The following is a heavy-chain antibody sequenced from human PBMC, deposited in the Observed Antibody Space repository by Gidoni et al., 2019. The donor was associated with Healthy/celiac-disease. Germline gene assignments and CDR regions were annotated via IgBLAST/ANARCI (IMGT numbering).Heavy chain of an antibody. Sequence: EVQLVESGGGLVQPGRSLRLSCAASGFPFDDYAMPWVRQAPGKGLEWVSGISWNSGSIGYADSVKGRFTISRDNAKNSLYLQMNSLRAEDTALYYCAKSMRLYDILTGFDYWGQGTLVTVSS. CDR3: AKSMRLYDILTGFDY. V-gene: IGHV3-9*01. J-gene: IGHJ4*02. D-gene: IGHD3-9*01. CDR2: ISWNSGSI. CDR1: GFPFDDYA.